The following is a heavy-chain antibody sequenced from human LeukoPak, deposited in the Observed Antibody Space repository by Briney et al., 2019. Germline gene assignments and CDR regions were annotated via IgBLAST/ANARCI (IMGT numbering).Heavy chain of an antibody. V-gene: IGHV1-69*05. D-gene: IGHD6-6*01. J-gene: IGHJ5*02. Sequence: VASVKVSCKASGGTFSSYAISWVRQAPGQGLEWMGGIIPIFGTANYAQKFQGRVTFTRNTSISTAYMELSSLRSEDTAVYYCARFLLATRRGNWFDPWGQGTLVTVSS. CDR3: ARFLLATRRGNWFDP. CDR1: GGTFSSYA. CDR2: IIPIFGTA.